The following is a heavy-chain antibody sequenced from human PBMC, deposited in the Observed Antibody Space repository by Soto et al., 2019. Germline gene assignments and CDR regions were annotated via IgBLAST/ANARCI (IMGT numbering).Heavy chain of an antibody. V-gene: IGHV3-30*03. CDR1: GFTFSSYG. J-gene: IGHJ4*02. Sequence: PGGSLRLSCAASGFTFSSYGMHWVRQAPDKGLEWVAVISKDGNVKYYAESVKGRFTISRDNSKNTLYLQMNSLGAEDTAAYYCTGEVASGYWGQGTLVTVSS. D-gene: IGHD2-8*02. CDR2: ISKDGNVK. CDR3: TGEVASGY.